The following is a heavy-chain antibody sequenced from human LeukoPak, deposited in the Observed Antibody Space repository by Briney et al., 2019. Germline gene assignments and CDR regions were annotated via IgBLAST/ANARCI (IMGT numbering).Heavy chain of an antibody. CDR2: IYSSGST. Sequence: NPSETLSLTCSVPGASISSGSNYWGWIRQPPGKTLEWIGSIYSSGSTYYNPSLKSRVIIIIDTPKNHFSLTLSSVTAADTAVYYCARSGGGSSGLRPFDYWGQGTLVTVSS. J-gene: IGHJ4*02. D-gene: IGHD6-19*01. CDR1: GASISSGSNY. CDR3: ARSGGGSSGLRPFDY. V-gene: IGHV4-39*07.